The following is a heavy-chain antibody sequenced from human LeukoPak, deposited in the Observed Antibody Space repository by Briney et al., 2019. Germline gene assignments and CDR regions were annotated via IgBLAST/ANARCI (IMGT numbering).Heavy chain of an antibody. V-gene: IGHV4-34*01. CDR1: GGSYSGYY. J-gene: IGHJ3*02. CDR3: ARGGGSYFLGDAFDI. D-gene: IGHD1-26*01. CDR2: INHSGST. Sequence: SETLSLTCAVYGGSYSGYYWSWIRQPPGKGLEWIGEINHSGSTNYNPSLKSRVTISVDTSKNQFSLKLSSVTAADTAVYYCARGGGSYFLGDAFDIWGQGTMVTVSS.